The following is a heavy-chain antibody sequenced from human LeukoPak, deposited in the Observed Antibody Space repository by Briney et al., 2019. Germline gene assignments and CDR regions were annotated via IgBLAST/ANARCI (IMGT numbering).Heavy chain of an antibody. J-gene: IGHJ4*02. CDR3: ARRMSSGWALEDY. D-gene: IGHD6-19*01. CDR1: GFTFSTYW. V-gene: IGHV3-74*01. Sequence: GGSLRLSCAASGFTFSTYWMHWVRQAPGKGLEWVSRIDTDGSRTSYADSVRGRFTISRDNAKNTLYLQMNSLRDEDTVVYYCARRMSSGWALEDYWGQGTLVTVSS. CDR2: IDTDGSRT.